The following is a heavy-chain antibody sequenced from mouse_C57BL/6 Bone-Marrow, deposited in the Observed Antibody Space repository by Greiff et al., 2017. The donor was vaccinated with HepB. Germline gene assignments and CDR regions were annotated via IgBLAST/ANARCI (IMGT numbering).Heavy chain of an antibody. CDR2: IRSKSNNYAT. Sequence: EVQLVESGGGLVQPKGSLKLSCAASGFSFNTYAMNWVRQAPGKGLEWVARIRSKSNNYATYYADSVKDRFTISRDDSESMLYLQMNNLKTEDTAMYYCVRDYSNSYAMDYWGQGTSVTVSS. CDR3: VRDYSNSYAMDY. V-gene: IGHV10-1*01. CDR1: GFSFNTYA. D-gene: IGHD2-5*01. J-gene: IGHJ4*01.